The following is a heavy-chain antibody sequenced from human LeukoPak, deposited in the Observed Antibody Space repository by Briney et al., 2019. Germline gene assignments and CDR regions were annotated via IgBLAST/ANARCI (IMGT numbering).Heavy chain of an antibody. Sequence: PGGSLRLSCAASGFTFDDYAMRWVRQAPGKGLEWVSGISWNSGRINYADSVKGRFTISRDNAKNTLYLQMNSLRAEDTAVYYCARDTYFYNSSAFYHYYYGMDVWGQGTTVTVSS. V-gene: IGHV3-9*01. J-gene: IGHJ6*02. CDR3: ARDTYFYNSSAFYHYYYGMDV. CDR2: ISWNSGRI. D-gene: IGHD3-22*01. CDR1: GFTFDDYA.